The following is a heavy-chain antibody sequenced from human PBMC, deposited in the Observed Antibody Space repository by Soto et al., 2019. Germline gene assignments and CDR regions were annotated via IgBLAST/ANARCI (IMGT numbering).Heavy chain of an antibody. J-gene: IGHJ6*02. V-gene: IGHV3-23*01. CDR1: GFTFSSYA. CDR2: ISGSGGST. CDR3: AKDRVAAAGHPGSYYYYYGMDV. Sequence: GGFLRLSCAASGFTFSSYAMSWVRQAPGKGLEWVSAISGSGGSTYYADSVKGRFTISRDNSKNTLYLQMNSLRAEDTAVYYCAKDRVAAAGHPGSYYYYYGMDVWGQGTTVTVSS. D-gene: IGHD6-13*01.